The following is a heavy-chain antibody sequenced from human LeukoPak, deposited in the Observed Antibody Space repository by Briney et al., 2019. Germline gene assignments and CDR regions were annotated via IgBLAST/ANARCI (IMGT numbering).Heavy chain of an antibody. D-gene: IGHD4-17*01. CDR1: GFTFNTYA. V-gene: IGHV3-74*01. CDR3: ARSPYGGYGDN. J-gene: IGHJ4*02. Sequence: PGGSLRLSCATSGFTFNTYAMTWVRQAPGKGLVWVSRINSDGGSTTYADSVKGRFTISRDNARNTLYLQMNSLRAEDTAVYYCARSPYGGYGDNWGQGTLVTVSS. CDR2: INSDGGST.